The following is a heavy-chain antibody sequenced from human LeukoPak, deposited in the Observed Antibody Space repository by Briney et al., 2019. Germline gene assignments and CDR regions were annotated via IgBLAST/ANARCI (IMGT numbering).Heavy chain of an antibody. J-gene: IGHJ1*01. CDR3: ASGEDYGDPEYFQH. Sequence: GGSLRLSCAASGFTFSSYAMSWVRQAPGKGLEWVSAISGSGGSTYYADSVKGRFTISRDNSKNTLYLQMNGLRAEDTAVYYCASGEDYGDPEYFQHWGQGTLVTVSS. CDR1: GFTFSSYA. V-gene: IGHV3-23*01. CDR2: ISGSGGST. D-gene: IGHD4-17*01.